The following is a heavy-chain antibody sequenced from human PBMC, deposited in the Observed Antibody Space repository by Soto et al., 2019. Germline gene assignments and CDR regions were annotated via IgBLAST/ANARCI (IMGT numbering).Heavy chain of an antibody. J-gene: IGHJ6*02. D-gene: IGHD6-19*01. CDR1: GFTFSSYE. CDR2: ISSSGSTI. CDR3: ASSTPSIAVAGYYYYYGMDV. V-gene: IGHV3-48*03. Sequence: VQLVESGGGLVQPGGSLRLSCAASGFTFSSYEMNWVRQAPGKGLEWVSYISSSGSTIYYADSVKGRFTISRDNAKNSLYLQMNSLRAEDTAVYYCASSTPSIAVAGYYYYYGMDVWGQGTTVTVSS.